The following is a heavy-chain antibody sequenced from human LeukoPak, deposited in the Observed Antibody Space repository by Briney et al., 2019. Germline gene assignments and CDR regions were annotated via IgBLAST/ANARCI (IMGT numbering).Heavy chain of an antibody. J-gene: IGHJ1*01. CDR2: IDPSTGNT. CDR1: GYTFVGYY. Sequence: ASVKVSCKASGYTFVGYYLHWVRQAPGQGLEWMAWIDPSTGNTHYAQKFQGRITVTRDTSISTTYMELSWLTSDDTALYYCAREYSASEHWGQGTQVTVSS. V-gene: IGHV1-2*02. CDR3: AREYSASEH. D-gene: IGHD4-11*01.